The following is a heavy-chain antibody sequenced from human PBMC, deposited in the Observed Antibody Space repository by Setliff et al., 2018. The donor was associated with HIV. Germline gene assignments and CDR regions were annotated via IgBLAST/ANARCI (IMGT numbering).Heavy chain of an antibody. CDR2: INHSGST. CDR1: GGSFSGFY. D-gene: IGHD6-19*01. V-gene: IGHV4-34*01. J-gene: IGHJ4*02. CDR3: ARGPPGSSIGWYVGY. Sequence: PRQTLSLTCAVYGGSFSGFYWNWIRQPPGKGLEWIGEINHSGSTNYNPSLKSRVTISVDTSKIQFSLRLSSVIAADTAVYYCARGPPGSSIGWYVGYWGQGTLVTVSS.